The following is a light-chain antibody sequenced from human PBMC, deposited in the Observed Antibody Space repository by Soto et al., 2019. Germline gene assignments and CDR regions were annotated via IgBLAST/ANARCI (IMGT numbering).Light chain of an antibody. CDR3: QQYNTYASA. J-gene: IGKJ1*01. V-gene: IGKV1-5*03. CDR2: EAS. Sequence: DIQMTQSPSTLSASVGDRVTITCRASQSTSTWLAWYQQRPGKTPKLLISEASKLESGVPSRFSGSGSGTAFSPPISSMQPDDGATSYYQQYNTYASAFGRGTKVEIK. CDR1: QSTSTW.